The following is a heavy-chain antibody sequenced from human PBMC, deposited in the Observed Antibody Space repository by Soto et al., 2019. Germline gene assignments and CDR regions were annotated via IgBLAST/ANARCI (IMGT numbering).Heavy chain of an antibody. Sequence: QVQLQQSGPGLLKPSETLSLTCSVSGGSITDNYWTWIRQSPGKGLEWVGYIYYTGITNYNPSLKRGVTISLDRSKNQFSLKLDSVTAADTAVYYCARALDYDFWGGRNWFDPWGQGTLVTVSS. CDR1: GGSITDNY. CDR3: ARALDYDFWGGRNWFDP. CDR2: IYYTGIT. V-gene: IGHV4-59*01. J-gene: IGHJ5*02. D-gene: IGHD3-3*01.